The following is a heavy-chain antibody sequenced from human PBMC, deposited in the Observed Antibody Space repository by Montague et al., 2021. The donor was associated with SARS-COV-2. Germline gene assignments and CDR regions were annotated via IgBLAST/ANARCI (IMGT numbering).Heavy chain of an antibody. D-gene: IGHD6-19*01. CDR3: AKDSRYSIGV. CDR1: GFTFSTYA. J-gene: IGHJ6*02. Sequence: SLRLSCAASGFTFSTYAMRWVRQAPGKGLEWVAAIGGGGDNTYYADSVKGRFTISRDNSKNTVFLQMNSLRAEDTATYYCAKDSRYSIGVWGQGTTVTVSS. V-gene: IGHV3-23*01. CDR2: IGGGGDNT.